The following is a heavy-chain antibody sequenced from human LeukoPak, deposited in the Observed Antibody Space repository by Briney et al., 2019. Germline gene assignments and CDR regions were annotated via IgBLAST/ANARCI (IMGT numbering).Heavy chain of an antibody. V-gene: IGHV4-34*01. J-gene: IGHJ4*02. D-gene: IGHD6-25*01. Sequence: SETLSLTCAVSGGSFSGHYWTYIRQPPGKGLEWIGEITHSGSINYNPSLKSRVTISVDTSKSQFSLRLTSVTAADTAVYYCARGRTGAAALDFWGPGMLVTVSS. CDR3: ARGRTGAAALDF. CDR2: ITHSGSI. CDR1: GGSFSGHY.